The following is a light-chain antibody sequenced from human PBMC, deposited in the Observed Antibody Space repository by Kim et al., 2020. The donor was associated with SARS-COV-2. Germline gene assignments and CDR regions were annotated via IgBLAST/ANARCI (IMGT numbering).Light chain of an antibody. V-gene: IGKV3-15*01. CDR1: QSVSSK. CDR3: QQYNDWPPGDT. CDR2: DAS. J-gene: IGKJ2*01. Sequence: ISPGERATLSCRASQSVSSKLAWYQQKPGRAPRLLIYDASTRATGIPARFRGSGSGTEFTLTISSLQFEDFAVYFCQQYNDWPPGDTFGQGTKLEI.